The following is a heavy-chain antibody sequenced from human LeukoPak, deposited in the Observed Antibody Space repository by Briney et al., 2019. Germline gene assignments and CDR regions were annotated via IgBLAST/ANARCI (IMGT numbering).Heavy chain of an antibody. CDR2: ISSSSSCI. Sequence: GGSLRLSCAASGFTFSSYSMNWVRQAPGKGLEWVSSISSSSSCIYYADSVKGRFTIPRDNAKNSLYLQMNSLRAEDTAVYYCARDVVVVVAANGGNWFDPWGQGTLVTVSS. CDR3: ARDVVVVVAANGGNWFDP. CDR1: GFTFSSYS. J-gene: IGHJ5*02. D-gene: IGHD2-15*01. V-gene: IGHV3-21*01.